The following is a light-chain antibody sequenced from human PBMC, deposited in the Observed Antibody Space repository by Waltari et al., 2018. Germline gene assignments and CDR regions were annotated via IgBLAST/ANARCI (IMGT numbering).Light chain of an antibody. J-gene: IGLJ2*01. CDR3: AAWDDNLNSPV. CDR1: SSNIGSYT. V-gene: IGLV1-44*01. CDR2: SND. Sequence: QSVLTQSPSASGTPGQTVTISCSGSSSNIGSYTVNWYQELPGTAPKLLIYSNDQRPSGVPDRFSGSKSGTSASLAINGLQSEDEADYECAAWDDNLNSPVFGGGTKLTVL.